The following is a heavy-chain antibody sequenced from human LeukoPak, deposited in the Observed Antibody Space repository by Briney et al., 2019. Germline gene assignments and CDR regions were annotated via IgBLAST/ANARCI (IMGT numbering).Heavy chain of an antibody. V-gene: IGHV3-21*01. Sequence: TGGSLRLSCAASGFTFSSYSMNWVRQAPGKGLEWVSSISSSSSYIYYADSVKGRFTISRDNAKNSLYLQMNSLRAEDTAVYYCARDLVSGYSGSYYSWGQGTLVTVSS. CDR3: ARDLVSGYSGSYYS. CDR2: ISSSSSYI. CDR1: GFTFSSYS. D-gene: IGHD1-26*01. J-gene: IGHJ4*02.